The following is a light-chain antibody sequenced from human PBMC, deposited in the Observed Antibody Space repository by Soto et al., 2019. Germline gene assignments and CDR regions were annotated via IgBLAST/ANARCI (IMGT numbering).Light chain of an antibody. CDR3: HQRQSWPRT. Sequence: DIQMTQSPSTLSASVGDRVTITCRASQSISSWLAWYQQKPGKAPKLLIYDASSLESGVPSRFSGSGAGTDFTLSISSLEPEDFSVYYCHQRQSWPRTFGQGTKVDIK. J-gene: IGKJ1*01. V-gene: IGKV1-5*01. CDR2: DAS. CDR1: QSISSW.